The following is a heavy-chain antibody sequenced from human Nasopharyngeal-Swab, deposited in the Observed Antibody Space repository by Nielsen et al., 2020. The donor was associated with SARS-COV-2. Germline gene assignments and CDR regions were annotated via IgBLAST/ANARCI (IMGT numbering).Heavy chain of an antibody. V-gene: IGHV4-59*01. D-gene: IGHD3-16*01. Sequence: SETLSLTCTVSGGSISSYYWSWIRQPPGKGLEWIGYIYYSGSTNYNPSLKSRVTISVDTSKNQFSLKLSSVTAADTAVYYCARVVVWGKGAFDIWGQGTMVTVSS. J-gene: IGHJ3*02. CDR2: IYYSGST. CDR1: GGSISSYY. CDR3: ARVVVWGKGAFDI.